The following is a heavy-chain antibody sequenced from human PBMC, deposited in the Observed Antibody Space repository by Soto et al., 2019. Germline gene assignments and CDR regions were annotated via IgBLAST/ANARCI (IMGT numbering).Heavy chain of an antibody. Sequence: GGALRLSCAASGFTFNNYGMLGFRQAPGKGMEWVVVISFDGRNTDYLDSVKGRFTISRDNSKNTLYLQMTSLRAEDTAVYYCAKDRGQILLVEHYYYHYGMYFWAQRTTVT. J-gene: IGHJ6*02. CDR2: ISFDGRNT. V-gene: IGHV3-30*18. CDR1: GFTFNNYG. CDR3: AKDRGQILLVEHYYYHYGMYF. D-gene: IGHD2-2*01.